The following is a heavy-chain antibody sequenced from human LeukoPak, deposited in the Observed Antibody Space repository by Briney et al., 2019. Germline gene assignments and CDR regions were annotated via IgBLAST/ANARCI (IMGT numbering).Heavy chain of an antibody. CDR1: GFIFSNYA. CDR2: ISGSDDNT. D-gene: IGHD2-15*01. J-gene: IGHJ4*02. V-gene: IGHV3-23*01. Sequence: GGSLRLSCAASGFIFSNYAMSWVRQAPGKGLEWVSAISGSDDNTNYADSVRGRFTISRDNSKNTLYLQMNSLRAEDTAIYFCAKSRSGVSSCYNYWGQGTLVTVSS. CDR3: AKSRSGVSSCYNY.